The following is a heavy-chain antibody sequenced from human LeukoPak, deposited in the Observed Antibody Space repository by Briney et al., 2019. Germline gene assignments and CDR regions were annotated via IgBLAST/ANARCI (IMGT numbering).Heavy chain of an antibody. CDR2: ISDSGGST. J-gene: IGHJ4*02. V-gene: IGHV3-23*01. CDR1: GFTFSSYA. D-gene: IGHD2-2*01. CDR3: AKAEGDCSSTSCLYYFYY. Sequence: GGSLRLSCAASGFTFSSYAMSWVRQAPGKGLEWVSAISDSGGSTYYADSVKGRFTISRDNSKNTLYLQMNSLRAEDTAVYYCAKAEGDCSSTSCLYYFYYWGQGTLVTVSS.